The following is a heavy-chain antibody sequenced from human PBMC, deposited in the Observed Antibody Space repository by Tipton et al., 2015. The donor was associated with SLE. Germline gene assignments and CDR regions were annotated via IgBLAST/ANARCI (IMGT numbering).Heavy chain of an antibody. CDR2: IYYSGST. Sequence: TLSLTCTVSGGSISSGGYYWSWIRQHPGKGLEWIGYIYYSGSTYYNPSLKSRVTISVDKSKNQFSLKLSSVTAADTAVYYCARVLDSAIPDYWGQGTLVTVSS. CDR1: GGSISSGGYY. J-gene: IGHJ4*02. D-gene: IGHD3/OR15-3a*01. CDR3: ARVLDSAIPDY. V-gene: IGHV4-31*03.